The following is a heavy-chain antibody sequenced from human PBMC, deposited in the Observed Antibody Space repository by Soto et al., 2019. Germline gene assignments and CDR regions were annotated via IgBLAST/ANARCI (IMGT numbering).Heavy chain of an antibody. V-gene: IGHV1-69*12. CDR1: GGTFSSYA. Sequence: QVQLVQSGAEVKKPGSSVKVSCKASGGTFSSYAISWVRQAPGQGLEWMGGIIPIFGTANYAQKFQGRVTITADDSTSTAYMELSSLRSEDTAVYYCARGITMVRGVSYYGMDVWGQGTTVTVSS. D-gene: IGHD3-10*01. J-gene: IGHJ6*02. CDR3: ARGITMVRGVSYYGMDV. CDR2: IIPIFGTA.